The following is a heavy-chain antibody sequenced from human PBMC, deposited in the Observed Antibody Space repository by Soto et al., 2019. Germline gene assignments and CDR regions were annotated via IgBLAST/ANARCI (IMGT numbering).Heavy chain of an antibody. Sequence: GVSMKNSRKGSGYRFTSFWISWMRQMHGKGLEWMGRIDPSDSYTNYSPSFQGHVTISADKSISTAYLQWSSLRSEDTAVYYCAADVQESPIYTTPTYYFDYWGQGTLVTVSS. J-gene: IGHJ4*02. CDR1: GYRFTSFW. CDR2: IDPSDSYT. CDR3: AADVQESPIYTTPTYYFDY. V-gene: IGHV5-10-1*01. D-gene: IGHD3-10*02.